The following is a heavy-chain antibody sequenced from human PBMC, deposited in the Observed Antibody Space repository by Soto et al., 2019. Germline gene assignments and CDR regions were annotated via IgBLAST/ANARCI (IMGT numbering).Heavy chain of an antibody. CDR3: AYSLYGFWFTGSYYDY. V-gene: IGHV2-5*02. CDR2: IYWDDDK. J-gene: IGHJ4*02. Sequence: QITLRESGPTLVKPTQTLTLTCTFSGFSLASTGAGVGWIRQPPGKALEWLAVIYWDDDKRYSPSLKTRLAITKGTSKNQVVLTMTNIDPVDTATYYCAYSLYGFWFTGSYYDYWGQGTLVTVSS. CDR1: GFSLASTGAG. D-gene: IGHD3-10*01.